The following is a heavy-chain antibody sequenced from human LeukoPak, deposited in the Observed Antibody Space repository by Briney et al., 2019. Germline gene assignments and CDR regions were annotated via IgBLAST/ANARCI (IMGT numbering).Heavy chain of an antibody. D-gene: IGHD3-22*01. CDR3: ARTRKNYYDSSGLFDY. Sequence: PPGSLRLSCAAAGFTFSDYYMSWIRQAPGKGLEWVSYISSSGSTKYSADSVKGRFTISRDNAKNSLFLQMKSLRAEDTAVYYCARTRKNYYDSSGLFDYWGQGTLVTVSS. CDR1: GFTFSDYY. V-gene: IGHV3-11*01. CDR2: ISSSGSTK. J-gene: IGHJ4*02.